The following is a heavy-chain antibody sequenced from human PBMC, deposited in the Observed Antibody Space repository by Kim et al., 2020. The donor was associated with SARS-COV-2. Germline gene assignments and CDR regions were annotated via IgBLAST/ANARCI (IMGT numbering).Heavy chain of an antibody. CDR1: GLSFSNYA. J-gene: IGHJ4*02. D-gene: IGHD3-22*01. CDR3: AKTSGKAVITSQIDY. CDR2: ISGGGAAT. Sequence: GGSLRLSCAASGLSFSNYAMNWVRRAPGKGLEWVSGISGGGAATYYADSVKGRFTISRDNSKNTLYLQMNSLRVEDTAVYYCAKTSGKAVITSQIDYWGQGTLVTVSS. V-gene: IGHV3-23*01.